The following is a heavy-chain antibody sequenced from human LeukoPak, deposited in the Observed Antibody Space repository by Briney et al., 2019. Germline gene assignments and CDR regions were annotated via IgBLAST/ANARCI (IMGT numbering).Heavy chain of an antibody. CDR2: ISPSGGTT. CDR3: AKGSLYNRVALDY. V-gene: IGHV3-23*01. J-gene: IGHJ4*02. CDR1: GITFSSYA. Sequence: GGSLRLSCVDSGITFSSYAMTWVRQAPGKGLEWVSSISPSGGTTDYADSVRGRFTISRDNSRTTLYLQMNSLRADDTALYYCAKGSLYNRVALDYWGQGTLVTVSS. D-gene: IGHD1-14*01.